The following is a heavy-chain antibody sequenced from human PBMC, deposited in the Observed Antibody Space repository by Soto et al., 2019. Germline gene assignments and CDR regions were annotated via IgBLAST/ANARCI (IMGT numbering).Heavy chain of an antibody. V-gene: IGHV4-59*01. J-gene: IGHJ4*02. CDR3: ARYRRGTGWYYLDY. CDR2: IYDSGST. Sequence: SETLSLTCTVSGGYISSYYWSWIRQPPGKGLEWIGYIYDSGSTNYNPSLQSRVTMSVDRSKNQFSLALTSVTAADTALYFCARYRRGTGWYYLDYWGQGILVTVS. D-gene: IGHD6-19*01. CDR1: GGYISSYY.